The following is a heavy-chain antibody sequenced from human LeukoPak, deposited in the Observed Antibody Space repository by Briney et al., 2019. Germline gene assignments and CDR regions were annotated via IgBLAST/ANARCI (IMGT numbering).Heavy chain of an antibody. CDR1: GFTFSSYW. J-gene: IGHJ4*02. Sequence: GGSLRLSCAASGFTFSSYWFHWVRQAPGKGLVWVSRINTDGTSTSYADSVKGRFTIARDNAKNTLYLQMNSLRAEDTAVYYCAKVAGMATIDFDYWGQGTLVTVSS. CDR2: INTDGTST. V-gene: IGHV3-74*01. CDR3: AKVAGMATIDFDY. D-gene: IGHD5-24*01.